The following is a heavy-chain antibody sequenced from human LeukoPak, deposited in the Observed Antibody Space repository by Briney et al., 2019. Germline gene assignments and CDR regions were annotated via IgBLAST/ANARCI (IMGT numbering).Heavy chain of an antibody. CDR1: GYNFISYY. CDR3: AREDVVLVDAVRYYYYGMDV. J-gene: IGHJ6*02. D-gene: IGHD2-8*01. V-gene: IGHV1-46*01. CDR2: INPSGGST. Sequence: ASVKVSCKASGYNFISYYMHWVRQAPRQGLEWMGIINPSGGSTSYAQEFQDRVTMTRDTSTSTVYMELSSLKSEDTAVYYCAREDVVLVDAVRYYYYGMDVWGQGTTVTVSS.